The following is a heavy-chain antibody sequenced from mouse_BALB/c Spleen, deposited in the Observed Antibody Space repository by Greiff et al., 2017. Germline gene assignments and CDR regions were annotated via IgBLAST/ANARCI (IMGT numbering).Heavy chain of an antibody. CDR2: IRNKANGYTT. J-gene: IGHJ4*01. CDR1: GFTFTDYY. CDR3: ARALGGYYAMDY. V-gene: IGHV7-3*02. D-gene: IGHD3-1*01. Sequence: EVKLQESGGGLVQPGGSLRLSCATSGFTFTDYYMSWVRQPPGKALEWLGFIRNKANGYTTEYSASVKGRFTISRDNSQSILYLQMNTLRAEDSATYYCARALGGYYAMDYWGQGTSVTVSS.